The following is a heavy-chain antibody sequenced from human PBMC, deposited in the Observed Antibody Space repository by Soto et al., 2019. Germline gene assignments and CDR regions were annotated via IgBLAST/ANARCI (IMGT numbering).Heavy chain of an antibody. D-gene: IGHD1-7*01. CDR2: IIPITGAA. CDR3: ARDMTRTVVPYFDF. Sequence: QVQLVQSGAEVKKPGSSVKVSCKASGGTFSNYVVNWVRQAPGQGLEWMGRIIPITGAANYEQKFQGRVTITADTSTSTSYMELSSLRSEDTAVYYCARDMTRTVVPYFDFWGQGPLVTVSS. V-gene: IGHV1-69*06. CDR1: GGTFSNYV. J-gene: IGHJ4*02.